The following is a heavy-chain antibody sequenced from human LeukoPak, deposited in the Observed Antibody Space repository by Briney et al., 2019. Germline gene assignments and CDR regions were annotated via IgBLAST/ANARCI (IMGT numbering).Heavy chain of an antibody. J-gene: IGHJ5*02. Sequence: PSETLSLTCTVSGGSISSYYWSWIRQPPGKGLEWIGYIYYSGSTNYNPSLKSRVTIPVDTSKNQFSLKLSSVTAADTAVYYCARAIAAAGTVEFDPWGQGTLVTVSS. CDR1: GGSISSYY. CDR2: IYYSGST. V-gene: IGHV4-59*01. CDR3: ARAIAAAGTVEFDP. D-gene: IGHD6-13*01.